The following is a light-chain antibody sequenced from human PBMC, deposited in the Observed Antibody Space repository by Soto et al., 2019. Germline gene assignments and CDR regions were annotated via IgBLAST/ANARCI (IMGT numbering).Light chain of an antibody. Sequence: TQSPGVSATLSCRARRNGMSGYLAWYQQKPGQAPELLIYGASTRDTGFPSRFSGSGSGTDFTLTISCLQSEDFATYYCQQYYSFPRTFGQGTRLEIK. J-gene: IGKJ5*01. V-gene: IGKV3D-7*01. CDR2: GAS. CDR1: RNGMSGY. CDR3: QQYYSFPRT.